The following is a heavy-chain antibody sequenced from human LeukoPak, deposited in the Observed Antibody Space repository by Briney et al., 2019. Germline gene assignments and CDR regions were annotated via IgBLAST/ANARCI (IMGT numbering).Heavy chain of an antibody. CDR1: GYSISSGYY. V-gene: IGHV4-38-2*01. J-gene: IGHJ3*02. CDR2: IYHSGST. D-gene: IGHD6-6*01. Sequence: SETLSLTYAVSGYSISSGYYWGWIRQPPGKGLEWIGSIYHSGSTYYNPSLKSRVTISVDTSKNQFSLKLSSVTAADTAVYYCATLYSSSSATDAFDIWGQGTMVTVSS. CDR3: ATLYSSSSATDAFDI.